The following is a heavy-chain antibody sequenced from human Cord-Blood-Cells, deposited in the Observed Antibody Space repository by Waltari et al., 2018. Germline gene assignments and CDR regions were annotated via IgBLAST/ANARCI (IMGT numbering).Heavy chain of an antibody. V-gene: IGHV4-39*01. Sequence: QLQLQESGPGLVKPSETLSLTGTVSGGSISSSSYYWGWIRQPPGKGLGWIGSFYYSGSTYYNPALKSRVTISVDTSKNQFSLKLSSVTAADTAVYYCARLDGYYFDYWGQGTLVTVSS. CDR1: GGSISSSSYY. CDR2: FYYSGST. D-gene: IGHD3-10*01. CDR3: ARLDGYYFDY. J-gene: IGHJ4*02.